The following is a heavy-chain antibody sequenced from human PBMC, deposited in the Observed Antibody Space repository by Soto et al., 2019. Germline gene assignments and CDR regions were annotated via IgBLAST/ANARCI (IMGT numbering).Heavy chain of an antibody. CDR2: IYSGGST. J-gene: IGHJ4*02. D-gene: IGHD6-19*01. Sequence: EVQLVESGGGLVQPGGSLRLSCEGSGFTVSSNYMTWVRQAPGKGLEWVSIIYSGGSTYYADSVKDRFISSRDNSKNTLYLQMNSLRAEDTAVYYCATRTGWQPMGYWGQGTLVTVSS. CDR1: GFTVSSNY. CDR3: ATRTGWQPMGY. V-gene: IGHV3-66*01.